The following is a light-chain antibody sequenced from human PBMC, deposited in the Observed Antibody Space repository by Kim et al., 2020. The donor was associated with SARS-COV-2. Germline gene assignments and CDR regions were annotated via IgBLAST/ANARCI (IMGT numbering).Light chain of an antibody. CDR2: GAS. Sequence: SPGERAPLSCRASQSISINLAWYQQNPGQSPRILVFGASTRATDVPARFSGSGSGVDFTLTISSLQSEDFAVYYCQQYHNWPFNFGQGTKLEI. CDR1: QSISIN. V-gene: IGKV3-15*01. J-gene: IGKJ2*01. CDR3: QQYHNWPFN.